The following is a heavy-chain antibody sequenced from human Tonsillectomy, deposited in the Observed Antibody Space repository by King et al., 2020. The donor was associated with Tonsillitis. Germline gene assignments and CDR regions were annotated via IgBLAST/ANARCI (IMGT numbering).Heavy chain of an antibody. CDR2: ISGSGGST. Sequence: VQLVESGGGLVQPGGSLRLSCAASGFTFSTYPMSWVRQAPGKGLEWVSAISGSGGSTYHADSVKGRFTISRDNSKNPLYLQMNSLGAEDTAVYYCAKVGQAYYAFWGGQRNWFDPWGQGTLVTVSS. J-gene: IGHJ5*02. CDR3: AKVGQAYYAFWGGQRNWFDP. V-gene: IGHV3-23*04. D-gene: IGHD3-3*01. CDR1: GFTFSTYP.